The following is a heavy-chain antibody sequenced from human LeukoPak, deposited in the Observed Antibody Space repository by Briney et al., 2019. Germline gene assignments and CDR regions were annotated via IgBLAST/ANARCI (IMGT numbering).Heavy chain of an antibody. CDR1: VFTMSTYW. Sequence: PGGSLRLSCGASVFTMSTYWMSWVRQAPGKGLEWVANIRQDGTEKYYVDSVKGQFTISRDNAKNSVYLQMSSLSVEDTAVYYCAREMGLSDAFDFWGQGTIATVSS. CDR2: IRQDGTEK. V-gene: IGHV3-7*01. CDR3: AREMGLSDAFDF. J-gene: IGHJ3*01. D-gene: IGHD1-26*01.